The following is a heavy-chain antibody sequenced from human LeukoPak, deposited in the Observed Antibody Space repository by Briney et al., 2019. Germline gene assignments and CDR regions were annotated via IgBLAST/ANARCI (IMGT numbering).Heavy chain of an antibody. CDR2: IYYSGST. D-gene: IGHD4-17*01. CDR3: AREMGPLRTYYYYYMDI. V-gene: IGHV4-59*01. Sequence: TSETLSLTCTVSGGSISSYYWSWIRQPPGKGLEWIGYIYYSGSTNYSPSLKSRVTISVDTSKNQFSLKLSSVTAADTAVYYCAREMGPLRTYYYYYMDIWGKGTTVTVSS. CDR1: GGSISSYY. J-gene: IGHJ6*03.